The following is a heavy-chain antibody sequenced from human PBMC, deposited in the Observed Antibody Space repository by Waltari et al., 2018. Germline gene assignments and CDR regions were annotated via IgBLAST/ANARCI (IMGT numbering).Heavy chain of an antibody. D-gene: IGHD3-3*01. CDR2: IIPSHWIA. J-gene: IGHJ6*03. Sequence: QVQLVQSGAEVKKPGSSVKVSCKASGGTFSSYAISWVRQAPGQGLEWMGGIIPSHWIANSDQKFKGRVTSTADESTSTAYMELSSLRSEDTAVYYCARQIRFLETTYYDYYMDVWGKGTTVTVSS. CDR3: ARQIRFLETTYYDYYMDV. CDR1: GGTFSSYA. V-gene: IGHV1-69*04.